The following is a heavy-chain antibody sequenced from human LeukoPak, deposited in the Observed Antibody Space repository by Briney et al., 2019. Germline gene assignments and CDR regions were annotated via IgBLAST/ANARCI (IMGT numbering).Heavy chain of an antibody. CDR1: GGTFSSYA. CDR2: IIPIFGTA. V-gene: IGHV1-69*01. Sequence: GASVKVSCKASGGTFSSYAISWVRQAPGQGLEWMGGIIPIFGTANYAQKFQGRVTITADESTSTAYMELSSLRSEDTAVYYCARGGTRRGSGSYFGYWGQGTLVTVSS. D-gene: IGHD3-10*01. J-gene: IGHJ4*02. CDR3: ARGGTRRGSGSYFGY.